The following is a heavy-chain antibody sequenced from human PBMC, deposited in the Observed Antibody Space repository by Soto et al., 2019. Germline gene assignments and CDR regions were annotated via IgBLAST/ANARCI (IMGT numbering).Heavy chain of an antibody. CDR2: ISAYNGNT. D-gene: IGHD2-15*01. CDR3: ARDRGYCSGGSCWTHFDY. Sequence: QVQLVQSGAEVKKPGASVKVSCKASGYTFTNYGISWVRQAPGQGLEWMGWISAYNGNTNYAQKLQGRVTMTTDTSTSTAYMELRSLRSDDTAVYYCARDRGYCSGGSCWTHFDYWGQGTLVTVSS. V-gene: IGHV1-18*01. CDR1: GYTFTNYG. J-gene: IGHJ4*02.